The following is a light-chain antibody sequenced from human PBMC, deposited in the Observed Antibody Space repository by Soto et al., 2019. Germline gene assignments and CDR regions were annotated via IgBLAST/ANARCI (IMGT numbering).Light chain of an antibody. J-gene: IGLJ1*01. CDR2: NVN. Sequence: QSALTQPASVSGSPGQSITISCTGTSSDVGGYNYVSWYQQHPGEVPKVIIFNVNNRPSGVSDRFSGSRSGNTASLTISGLQAEDEADYYCSSFTSSTTYVFGTGTRSPS. V-gene: IGLV2-14*03. CDR3: SSFTSSTTYV. CDR1: SSDVGGYNY.